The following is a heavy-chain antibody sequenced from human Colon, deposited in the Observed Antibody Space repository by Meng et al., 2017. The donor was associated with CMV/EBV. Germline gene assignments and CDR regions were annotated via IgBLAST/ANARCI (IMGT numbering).Heavy chain of an antibody. CDR3: AKADYYDGSGYYFDY. D-gene: IGHD3-22*01. Sequence: GFPFGAYAVGWVGQAPGKGLEWVSSISGTGSNTYYADAVKGRFTISRDDSHNTLFLHMNSLRAEDTAVYYCAKADYYDGSGYYFDYWGQGTLVTVSS. CDR1: GFPFGAYA. V-gene: IGHV3-23*01. CDR2: ISGTGSNT. J-gene: IGHJ4*02.